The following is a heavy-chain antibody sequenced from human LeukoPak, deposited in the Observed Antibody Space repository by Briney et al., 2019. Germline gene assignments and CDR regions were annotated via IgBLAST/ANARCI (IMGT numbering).Heavy chain of an antibody. D-gene: IGHD5-24*01. CDR1: GFTFSNAW. CDR3: AKDFWLQPPSPRRDY. Sequence: PGGSLRLSCTASGFTFSNAWMSWVRQAPGKGLEGVGRIKSKADGGTTDYAAPVKGRFTISRDDSKNTLYLQMNSLRAEDTAVYYCAKDFWLQPPSPRRDYWGQGTLVTVSS. CDR2: IKSKADGGTT. J-gene: IGHJ4*01. V-gene: IGHV3-15*01.